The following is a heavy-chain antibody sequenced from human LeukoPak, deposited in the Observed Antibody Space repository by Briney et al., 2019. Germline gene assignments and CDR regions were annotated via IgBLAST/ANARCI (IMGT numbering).Heavy chain of an antibody. Sequence: SETLSLTCTVSGGSISSYYWSWIRQPAGKGLEWIGRIYTSGSTNYKPSLKSRVTMSVDTSKNQFSLKLSSVTAADTAVYYCARDRRELERRWFDPWGQGTLVTVSS. CDR1: GGSISSYY. D-gene: IGHD1-1*01. J-gene: IGHJ5*02. V-gene: IGHV4-4*07. CDR2: IYTSGST. CDR3: ARDRRELERRWFDP.